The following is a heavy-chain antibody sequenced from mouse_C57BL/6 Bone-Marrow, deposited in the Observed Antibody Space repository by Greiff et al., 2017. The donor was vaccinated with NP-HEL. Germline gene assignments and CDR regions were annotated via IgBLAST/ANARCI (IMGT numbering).Heavy chain of an antibody. D-gene: IGHD2-3*01. Sequence: VQLQQSRAELARPGASVKLSCKASGYTFTSYGISWVKQRTGQGLEWIGEIYPRSGNTYYNEKFKGKATLTADKSSSTAYMELRSLTSEDSAVYFCAKRSGGWLLDYWGQGTTLTVSS. CDR2: IYPRSGNT. V-gene: IGHV1-81*01. CDR3: AKRSGGWLLDY. J-gene: IGHJ2*01. CDR1: GYTFTSYG.